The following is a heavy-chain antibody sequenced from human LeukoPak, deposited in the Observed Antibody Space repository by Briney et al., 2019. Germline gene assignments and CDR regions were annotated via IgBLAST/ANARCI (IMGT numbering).Heavy chain of an antibody. V-gene: IGHV1-2*02. CDR2: INPNSGGT. D-gene: IGHD3-22*01. CDR3: ARGMTYYYDSSGLDY. CDR1: GYTFTGYY. Sequence: SSVKVSCKASGYTFTGYYMHWVRQAPGQGLDWMGWINPNSGGTNYAQKFQGRVTMTRDTSISTAYMELSRLRSDDTAVYYCARGMTYYYDSSGLDYWGQGTLVTVSS. J-gene: IGHJ4*02.